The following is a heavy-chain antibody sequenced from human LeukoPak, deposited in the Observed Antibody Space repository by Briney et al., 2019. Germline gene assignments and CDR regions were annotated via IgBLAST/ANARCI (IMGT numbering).Heavy chain of an antibody. CDR2: MNPNSGNT. J-gene: IGHJ6*03. Sequence: GASVKVSCKASGYTFATYDINWVRQATGQGLEWMGWMNPNSGNTGYAQKFQGRVTITRNTSISTAYMELSSLRSEDTAVYYCAREVAAAGTMHYYYYMDVWGKGTTVTVSS. D-gene: IGHD6-13*01. CDR1: GYTFATYD. CDR3: AREVAAAGTMHYYYYMDV. V-gene: IGHV1-8*03.